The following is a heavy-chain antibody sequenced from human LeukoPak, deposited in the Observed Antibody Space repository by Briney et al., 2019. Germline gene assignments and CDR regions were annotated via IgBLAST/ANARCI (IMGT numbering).Heavy chain of an antibody. V-gene: IGHV4-38-2*02. D-gene: IGHD3-10*01. CDR3: AREPAAGSGNF. Sequence: PSETLSLTCAVSGYSISSGYYWGWIRQPPGKGLEWIGSIYHSGSTYYNPSLKSRVTISVDTSKNQFSLKLSSVTAADTAVYYCAREPAAGSGNFWGQGTLVTVSS. CDR1: GYSISSGYY. J-gene: IGHJ4*02. CDR2: IYHSGST.